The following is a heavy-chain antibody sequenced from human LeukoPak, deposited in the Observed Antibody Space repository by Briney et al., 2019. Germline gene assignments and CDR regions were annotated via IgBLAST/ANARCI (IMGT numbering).Heavy chain of an antibody. CDR2: ISGSGEST. V-gene: IGHV3-23*01. CDR1: GFTFSSYD. J-gene: IGHJ4*02. CDR3: ARAGGSTVSHSDY. D-gene: IGHD4-17*01. Sequence: GGSLGLSCAASGFTFSSYDMSWVRQAPGKGLEWVSVISGSGESTYYADSVKGRFTISKDNAKNSLYLQMNSLRAEDTAVYYCARAGGSTVSHSDYWGQGTLVTVSS.